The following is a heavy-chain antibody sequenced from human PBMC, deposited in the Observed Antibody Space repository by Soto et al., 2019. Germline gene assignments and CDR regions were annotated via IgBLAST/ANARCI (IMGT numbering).Heavy chain of an antibody. J-gene: IGHJ4*01. CDR1: GYTLTELS. CDR2: FDPEDGET. D-gene: IGHD3-16*02. Sequence: ASVKVSCKVSGYTLTELSMHWVRQAPGKGLEWLGGFDPEDGETIYAQKFQGRVTMTEDTSTDTAYMELSSLRSEDTAVYYCATRLPYYDYVWGSYREPYYFDYWG. CDR3: ATRLPYYDYVWGSYREPYYFDY. V-gene: IGHV1-24*01.